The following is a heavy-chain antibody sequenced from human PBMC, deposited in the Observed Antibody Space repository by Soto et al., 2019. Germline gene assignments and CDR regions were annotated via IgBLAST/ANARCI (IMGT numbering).Heavy chain of an antibody. CDR2: ISGSGGST. V-gene: IGHV3-23*01. J-gene: IGHJ4*02. D-gene: IGHD6-13*01. CDR3: AKGPTDSSSWYLGDYYFDY. Sequence: PWGSLRLSCAASGVTFSSYAMSWVRKAPGKGLEWVSAISGSGGSTYYADSVKGRFTISRDNSKNTLYLQMNSLRAEDTAVYYCAKGPTDSSSWYLGDYYFDYWGQGTLVTVSS. CDR1: GVTFSSYA.